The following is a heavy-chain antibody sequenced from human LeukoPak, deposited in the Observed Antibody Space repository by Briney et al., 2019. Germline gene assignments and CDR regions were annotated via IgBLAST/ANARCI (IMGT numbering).Heavy chain of an antibody. CDR3: ASLSRVAGTFSEFLF. V-gene: IGHV4-59*01. D-gene: IGHD1-7*01. Sequence: SETLSLTCSVAGGSTSIYYWSWIRQPPGKGLEWIGYVSYSGSTTYNPSLKSRVPISVDTAKNHFSLKLSSVTAADTAVCYCASLSRVAGTFSEFLFWGRGTLLSVSS. J-gene: IGHJ4*02. CDR1: GGSTSIYY. CDR2: VSYSGST.